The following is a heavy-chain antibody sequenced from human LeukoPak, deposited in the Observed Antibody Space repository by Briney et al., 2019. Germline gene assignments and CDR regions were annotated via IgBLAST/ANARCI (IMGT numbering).Heavy chain of an antibody. J-gene: IGHJ6*02. Sequence: SETLSLTCAVYGGSFSGYYWSWIRQPPGKGLKWIGEINHSGSTNYNPSLKSRVTISVDTSKNQFSLKLSSVTAADTAVYYCASLVVVVPAAMSALSYYYGMDVWGQGTTVTVSS. CDR2: INHSGST. CDR1: GGSFSGYY. V-gene: IGHV4-34*01. D-gene: IGHD2-2*01. CDR3: ASLVVVVPAAMSALSYYYGMDV.